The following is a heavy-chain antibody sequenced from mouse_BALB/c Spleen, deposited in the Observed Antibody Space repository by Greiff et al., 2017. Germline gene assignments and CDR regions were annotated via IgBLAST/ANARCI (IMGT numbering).Heavy chain of an antibody. CDR1: GYTFSSYW. J-gene: IGHJ4*01. D-gene: IGHD1-1*01. V-gene: IGHV1-9*01. CDR3: ARRYYGSSYAMDY. CDR2: ILPGSGST. Sequence: QVQLKQSGAELMKPGASVKISCKATGYTFSSYWIEWVKQRPGHGLEWIGEILPGSGSTNYNEKFKGKATFTADTSSNTAYMQLSSLTSEDSAVYYCARRYYGSSYAMDYWSQGTSVTVSS.